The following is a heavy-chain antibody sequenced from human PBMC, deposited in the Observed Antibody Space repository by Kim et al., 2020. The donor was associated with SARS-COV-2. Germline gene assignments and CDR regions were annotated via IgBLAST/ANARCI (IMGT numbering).Heavy chain of an antibody. CDR3: ARQSGGYSSGWGWADYYYGMDV. Sequence: SETLSLTCTVSGGSISSYYWSWIRQPPGKGLEWIGYIYYSGSTNYNPSLKSRVTISVDTSKNQFSLKLSSVTAADTAVYYCARQSGGYSSGWGWADYYYGMDVWGQGTTVTVSS. CDR2: IYYSGST. D-gene: IGHD6-19*01. CDR1: GGSISSYY. V-gene: IGHV4-59*08. J-gene: IGHJ6*02.